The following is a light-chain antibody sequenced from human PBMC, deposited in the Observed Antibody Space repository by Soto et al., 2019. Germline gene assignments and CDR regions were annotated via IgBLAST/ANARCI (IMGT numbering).Light chain of an antibody. CDR3: SSYTRQSTYV. V-gene: IGLV2-14*03. Sequence: QPVLTQPASVSGSPGQSITISCTGTSSDVGGYQYVSWFQQYPGKVPKLIIYEVTDRPSGVSNRFSASKSGNTASLTISGLQAEDEADYYCSSYTRQSTYVFGTGTKLTVL. CDR2: EVT. J-gene: IGLJ1*01. CDR1: SSDVGGYQY.